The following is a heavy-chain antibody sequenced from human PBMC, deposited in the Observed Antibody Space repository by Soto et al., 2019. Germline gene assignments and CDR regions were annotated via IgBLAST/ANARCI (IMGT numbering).Heavy chain of an antibody. J-gene: IGHJ6*04. CDR3: ARGLAGQRYCSGGSCHTRSPWYYYYGMAV. D-gene: IGHD2-15*01. CDR2: INHSGST. Sequence: SETLSLTCAGYGGSFSGYYWSWIRQPPGKGLEWIGEINHSGSTNYNPSLKSRVTISVDTSKNQFSLKLSSVTAADTAVYYCARGLAGQRYCSGGSCHTRSPWYYYYGMAVWGKGTTVTVSS. CDR1: GGSFSGYY. V-gene: IGHV4-34*01.